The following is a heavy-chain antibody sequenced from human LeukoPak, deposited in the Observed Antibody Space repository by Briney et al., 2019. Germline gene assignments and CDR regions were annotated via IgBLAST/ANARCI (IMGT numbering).Heavy chain of an antibody. CDR3: ARDPERWPELGYYFDN. CDR2: IKQDGSEK. V-gene: IGHV3-7*01. Sequence: PGGSLRLSCAASGFTFSSYSMNWVRQAPGKGLEWVANIKQDGSEKYYVDSVRGRFSISRDNARNSLYLQMHSLRAEDTAVYYCARDPERWPELGYYFDNWGQGTRVTVSS. CDR1: GFTFSSYS. D-gene: IGHD5-24*01. J-gene: IGHJ4*02.